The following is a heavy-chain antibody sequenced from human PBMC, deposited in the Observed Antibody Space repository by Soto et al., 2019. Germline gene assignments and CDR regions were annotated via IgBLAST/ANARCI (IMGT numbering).Heavy chain of an antibody. V-gene: IGHV4-4*07. CDR2: IHASGNT. CDR3: ARTPGWYFDV. D-gene: IGHD6-19*01. Sequence: QVQLLESGPGLVKPSETLSLTCNVSGGYISTYHWSWIRQPAGKGLEWIGRIHASGNTDYNPSLKSRVTMSVDTSKNQFSLRLTSLTAADTAVYYCARTPGWYFDVWGQGTLVTVSS. CDR1: GGYISTYH. J-gene: IGHJ4*02.